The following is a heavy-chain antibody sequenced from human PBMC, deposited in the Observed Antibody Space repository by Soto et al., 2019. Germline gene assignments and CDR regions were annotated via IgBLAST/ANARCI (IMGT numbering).Heavy chain of an antibody. CDR1: GFTFNTCA. CDR3: AKDKRLPPDVFDI. Sequence: EVQMLESRGGLVQPGGSLRLACAAPGFTFNTCATSWVRQAPGKGLEWVAAISSSGDSRYYADSVNGRFTISRDNSKNTLYLQMNSLRAEDSAIYYCAKDKRLPPDVFDIWGQGTMVTVSS. J-gene: IGHJ3*02. CDR2: ISSSGDSR. D-gene: IGHD6-25*01. V-gene: IGHV3-23*01.